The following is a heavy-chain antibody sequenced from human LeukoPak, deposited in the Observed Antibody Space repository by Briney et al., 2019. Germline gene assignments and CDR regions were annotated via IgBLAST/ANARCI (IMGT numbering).Heavy chain of an antibody. CDR2: IYYHGSI. CDR1: GDPISGYSNYK. V-gene: IGHV4-61*01. D-gene: IGHD6-13*01. CDR3: VREYSGFDY. J-gene: IGHJ4*02. Sequence: PSEPLSLTCMLSGDPISGYSNYKWTSIRQPPGKGLEWIGYIYYHGSINYHPSLQSRVDFSVDTSKNQFSLKLTSVTAADRAVYYCVREYSGFDYWGQGTLVTVSS.